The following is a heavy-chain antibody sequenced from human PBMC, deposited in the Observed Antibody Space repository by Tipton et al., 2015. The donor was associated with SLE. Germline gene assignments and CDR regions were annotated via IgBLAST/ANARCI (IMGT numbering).Heavy chain of an antibody. D-gene: IGHD3-10*01. J-gene: IGHJ6*02. CDR3: ARVSYYGSGSYYNFYYYYGMHV. CDR2: IYYSGST. CDR1: GGSISSHY. V-gene: IGHV4-59*11. Sequence: LRLSCTVSGGSISSHYWSWIRQPPGKGLEWIGYIYYSGSTNYNPSLKSRVTISVDTSKNQFSLKLSSVTAADTAVYYCARVSYYGSGSYYNFYYYYGMHVWGQGTTVTVSS.